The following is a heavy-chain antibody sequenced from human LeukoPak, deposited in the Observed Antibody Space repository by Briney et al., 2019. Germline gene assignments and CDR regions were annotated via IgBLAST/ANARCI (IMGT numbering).Heavy chain of an antibody. J-gene: IGHJ5*02. V-gene: IGHV1-46*01. CDR3: ARDGTSSSWPSGWFDP. D-gene: IGHD6-13*01. CDR1: GYTFTSYY. CDR2: INPSGGST. Sequence: ASVKVSCKASGYTFTSYYMHWVRQAPGQGLEWMGIINPSGGSTSYAQKFQGRVTMTRDTSTSTVYMELSSLRSEDTAVYYCARDGTSSSWPSGWFDPWGQGTLVTVSS.